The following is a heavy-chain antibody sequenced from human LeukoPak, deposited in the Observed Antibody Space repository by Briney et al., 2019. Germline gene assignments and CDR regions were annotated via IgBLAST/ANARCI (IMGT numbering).Heavy chain of an antibody. V-gene: IGHV3-23*01. J-gene: IGHJ5*02. CDR2: ISGSGDST. CDR1: GFTFSNYA. Sequence: GGSLRLSCAASGFTFSNYAMSWVRQAPGKGLEWVSAISGSGDSTYYADSVKGRFTISRDNYKNTLYLQMNSLRAEDTAVYYCAADDWSQWFDPWGQGTLVTVSS. D-gene: IGHD3-9*01. CDR3: AADDWSQWFDP.